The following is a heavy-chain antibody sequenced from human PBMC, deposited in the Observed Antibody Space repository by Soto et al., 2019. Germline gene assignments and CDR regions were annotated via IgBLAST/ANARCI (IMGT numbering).Heavy chain of an antibody. Sequence: QVRLQEWGPGLVKPSQTLSLQCSVSGGSVTTGGRYWSWIRQLPGKGLEWIGDIYSSGNTYYNASLKSLVSISVEAAKNQFSLKLSSVTAADTAVYYCAQALVFTGGDGFDIWGQGRLVTVSS. CDR3: AQALVFTGGDGFDI. D-gene: IGHD1-1*01. CDR1: GGSVTTGGRY. V-gene: IGHV4-31*01. CDR2: IYSSGNT. J-gene: IGHJ3*02.